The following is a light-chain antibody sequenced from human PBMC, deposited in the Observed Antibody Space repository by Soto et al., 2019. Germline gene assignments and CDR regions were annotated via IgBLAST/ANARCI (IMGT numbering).Light chain of an antibody. V-gene: IGKV2-28*01. Sequence: DIVMTQSPLSLPVTPGEPASISCWPSQSLLHSNGYNSLDWYLQKPGQSPQLLIYLGSNPPSGVTDRCSVCRTCTDFTLTISRVEAEEVGVYNCMQALQTPYTFGQGTKLEIK. CDR2: LGS. CDR1: QSLLHSNGYNS. J-gene: IGKJ2*01. CDR3: MQALQTPYT.